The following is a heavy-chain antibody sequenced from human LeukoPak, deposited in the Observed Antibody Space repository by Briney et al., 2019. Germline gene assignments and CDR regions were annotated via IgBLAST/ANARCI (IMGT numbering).Heavy chain of an antibody. V-gene: IGHV3-74*01. J-gene: IGHJ4*02. CDR3: ARERGRGRDSPWFDY. Sequence: PGGSLRLSCAASGFTFSNYWMHWVRQAPGKGLVWVSRINSDGSSTSYADSVKGRFTISRDNAKNTLDLQMTGLRAEDTAVYYCARERGRGRDSPWFDYWGQGTLVTVSS. D-gene: IGHD1-26*01. CDR1: GFTFSNYW. CDR2: INSDGSST.